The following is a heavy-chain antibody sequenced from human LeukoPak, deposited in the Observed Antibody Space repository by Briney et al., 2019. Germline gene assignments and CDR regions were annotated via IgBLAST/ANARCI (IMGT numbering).Heavy chain of an antibody. J-gene: IGHJ4*02. D-gene: IGHD5-12*01. CDR2: IYYSGST. CDR1: GGSISSGGYY. V-gene: IGHV4-31*03. CDR3: ARAPYSGYGYFDY. Sequence: SETLSLTCTVSGGSISSGGYYWSWVRQHPGKGLEWIGYIYYSGSTYYNPSLKSRVTISVDTSKNQFSLKLSSVTAADTAVYYCARAPYSGYGYFDYWGQGTLVTVSS.